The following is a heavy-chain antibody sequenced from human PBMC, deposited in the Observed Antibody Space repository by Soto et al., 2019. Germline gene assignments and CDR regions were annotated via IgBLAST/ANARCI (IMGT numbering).Heavy chain of an antibody. Sequence: QVQLQELGPGLVKPSETLSLTCNVSGASINNVFWTWIRQPPGKGLEWIGYMDSTGTTFNNPFLKSRVTISIDKSKKQFSLNLRSVTAADTALYYCARRDYGDKFFDSWGQGTLVTVSS. CDR1: GASINNVF. J-gene: IGHJ4*02. D-gene: IGHD4-17*01. V-gene: IGHV4-59*01. CDR3: ARRDYGDKFFDS. CDR2: MDSTGTT.